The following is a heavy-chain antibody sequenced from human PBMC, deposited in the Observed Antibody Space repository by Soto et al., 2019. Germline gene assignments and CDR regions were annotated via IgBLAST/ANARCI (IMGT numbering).Heavy chain of an antibody. D-gene: IGHD3-22*01. CDR3: AKGDVQYDSSGYFPFDY. Sequence: PGGSLRLSCAASGFTFSSYAMSWVRQAPGKGLEWVSAISAGGGSTYYADSVKGRFTISRDNSKNTLYLQMNSLRAEDTAVYYCAKGDVQYDSSGYFPFDYWGQGTLVTVSS. CDR1: GFTFSSYA. J-gene: IGHJ4*02. CDR2: ISAGGGST. V-gene: IGHV3-23*01.